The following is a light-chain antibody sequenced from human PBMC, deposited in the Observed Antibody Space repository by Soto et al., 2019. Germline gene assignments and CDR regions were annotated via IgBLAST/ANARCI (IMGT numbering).Light chain of an antibody. CDR2: AAS. CDR1: QTVNTY. CDR3: QQGYSNPWT. J-gene: IGKJ1*01. Sequence: DIQMTQSPSSLSASIGERVPITCRASQTVNTYLHWYQQNPGKAPKLLIYAASNLQSGVPSRFSGSGSGTNFTLSLNSLQPEDFATYYCQQGYSNPWTFGQGTKVEIK. V-gene: IGKV1-39*01.